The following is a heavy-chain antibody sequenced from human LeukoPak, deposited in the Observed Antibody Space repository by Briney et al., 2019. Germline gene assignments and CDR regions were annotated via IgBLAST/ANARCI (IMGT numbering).Heavy chain of an antibody. J-gene: IGHJ4*02. D-gene: IGHD2-2*01. CDR2: IDWDDDK. V-gene: IGHV2-70*11. CDR1: GFSLSTSGMC. Sequence: SGPALVKPTQTLTLTCTFSGFSLSTSGMCVSWIRQPPGKALEWLARIDWDDDKYYSTSLKTRLTISKDTSKNQVVLTMTNMDPVDTATYYCARGGYCSSTSCFDYWGQGTLVTVSP. CDR3: ARGGYCSSTSCFDY.